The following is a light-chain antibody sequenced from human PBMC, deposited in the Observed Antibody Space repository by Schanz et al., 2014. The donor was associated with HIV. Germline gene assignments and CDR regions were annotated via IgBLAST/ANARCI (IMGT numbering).Light chain of an antibody. J-gene: IGKJ3*01. CDR2: DAS. CDR3: QQYGSS. V-gene: IGKV3-11*01. CDR1: QSVSSY. Sequence: EIVLTQSPATLSLSPGERATLSCRASQSVSSYLAWYQQKPGQAPRLLIYDASNRATGIPPRFSGSGSGTDFTLTISSLEPEDFAVYYCQQYGSSFGPGTKVDIK.